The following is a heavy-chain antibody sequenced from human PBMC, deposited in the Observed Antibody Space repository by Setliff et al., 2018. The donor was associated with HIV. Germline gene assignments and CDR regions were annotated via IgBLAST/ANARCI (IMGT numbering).Heavy chain of an antibody. D-gene: IGHD1-1*01. V-gene: IGHV4-34*01. Sequence: SETLSLTCAVYGGSFSGYHWSWIRQSPGKGLEWIGEINHSGSTNYNPSLKSRVTISVDTSKNQFSLKLNSVTAADTAVYYCARERSLITVRRYFDNWGQETLVTVSS. CDR2: INHSGST. CDR1: GGSFSGYH. J-gene: IGHJ4*02. CDR3: ARERSLITVRRYFDN.